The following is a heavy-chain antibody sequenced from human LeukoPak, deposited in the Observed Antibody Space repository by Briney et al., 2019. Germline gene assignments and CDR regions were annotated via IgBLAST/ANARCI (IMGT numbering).Heavy chain of an antibody. V-gene: IGHV3-53*01. D-gene: IGHD2-2*01. Sequence: GGSLRLSCAASGFTVSSNYMSWVRQAPGKGLEWVSVIYTGGSTYYADSVKGRFTISRDNSKNTLYLQMNSLRAEDTAVYYCAKDRHRGGYQGFDYWGQGTPVTVSS. CDR1: GFTVSSNY. CDR2: IYTGGST. CDR3: AKDRHRGGYQGFDY. J-gene: IGHJ4*02.